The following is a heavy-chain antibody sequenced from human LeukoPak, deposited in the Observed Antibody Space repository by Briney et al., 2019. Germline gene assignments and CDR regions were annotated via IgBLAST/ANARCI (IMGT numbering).Heavy chain of an antibody. J-gene: IGHJ2*01. CDR3: AKCRGGGGEYWHFDL. CDR2: LSGSGGSA. V-gene: IGHV3-23*01. CDR1: GFPFSSFA. Sequence: GGSLRLSCVASGFPFSSFAMTWVRRAPGKGLEWVSALSGSGGSANYADSVRDRFTISRDNSKNTLYLQLNSLRAEDSAVYYCAKCRGGGGEYWHFDLWGRGILVSVSS. D-gene: IGHD2-15*01.